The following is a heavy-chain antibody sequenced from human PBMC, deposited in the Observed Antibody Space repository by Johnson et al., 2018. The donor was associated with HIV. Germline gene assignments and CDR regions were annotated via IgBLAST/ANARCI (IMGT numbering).Heavy chain of an antibody. V-gene: IGHV3-11*04. CDR1: GFTFSNAW. Sequence: QVQLVESGGGVVKPGGSIRLSCAASGFTFSNAWMSWVRQAPGKGLEWVSYISSSGSTIYYADSVKGRFTISRDNAKNSLYLQMNSLRAEDTAVYYCARPGVVVTPPDAFDIWGQGTMVTVSS. CDR2: ISSSGSTI. CDR3: ARPGVVVTPPDAFDI. J-gene: IGHJ3*02. D-gene: IGHD3-22*01.